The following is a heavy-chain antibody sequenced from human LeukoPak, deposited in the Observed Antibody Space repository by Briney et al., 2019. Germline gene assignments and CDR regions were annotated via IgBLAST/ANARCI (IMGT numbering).Heavy chain of an antibody. J-gene: IGHJ4*02. V-gene: IGHV4-61*01. D-gene: IGHD3-22*01. CDR3: ARNYYDSTGYLPGLFDY. Sequence: SETLSLTCTVSGASVSSVFYHWSWVRQPPGRGLEWIGYIYYSGSTNYNPSLKSRVTILVDTSKNQFSLRLSSVTAADTAVYYCARNYYDSTGYLPGLFDYWGQGTLVTVSS. CDR2: IYYSGST. CDR1: GASVSSVFYH.